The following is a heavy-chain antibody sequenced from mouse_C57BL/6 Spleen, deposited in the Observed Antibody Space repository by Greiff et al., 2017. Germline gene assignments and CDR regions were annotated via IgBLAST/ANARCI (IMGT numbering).Heavy chain of an antibody. CDR3: ARVGSYEAWFAY. Sequence: VQLQESGAELVKPGASVKMSCKASGYNFTRYWITWVKQRPGQGLEWIGDIYPGSGSTNYNEKFKSKATLTVDTSSSTAYMQRSSLTSEDSAVYYFARVGSYEAWFAYWGQGTLVTVSA. D-gene: IGHD1-1*02. J-gene: IGHJ3*01. CDR1: GYNFTRYW. V-gene: IGHV1-55*01. CDR2: IYPGSGST.